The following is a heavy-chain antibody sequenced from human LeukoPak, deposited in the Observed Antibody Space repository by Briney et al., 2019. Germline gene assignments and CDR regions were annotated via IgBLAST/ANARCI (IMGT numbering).Heavy chain of an antibody. V-gene: IGHV4-59*12. CDR1: GGSLSNYY. J-gene: IGHJ6*02. D-gene: IGHD5-12*01. CDR2: IYYSGST. Sequence: SETLSLTCTVSGGSLSNYYWSWIRQTPGKGLEWIGSIYYSGSTYYNPSLKSRVTISVDTSKNQFSLKLSSVTAADTAVYYCARDQRGYSGYAFSDGMDVWGQGTTVTVSS. CDR3: ARDQRGYSGYAFSDGMDV.